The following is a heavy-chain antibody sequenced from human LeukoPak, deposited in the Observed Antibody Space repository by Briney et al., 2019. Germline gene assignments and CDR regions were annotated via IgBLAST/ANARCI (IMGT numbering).Heavy chain of an antibody. J-gene: IGHJ6*04. CDR2: INHSGST. CDR3: AREPITMVRGVMTNGMDV. V-gene: IGHV4-34*01. CDR1: GGSFSGYY. Sequence: SETLSLTCAVYGGSFSGYYWSWIRQPPGKGLEWIGEINHSGSTNYNPSLKSRVTISVDTSKNQFPLKLSSVTAADTAVYYCAREPITMVRGVMTNGMDVWGKGTTVTVSS. D-gene: IGHD3-10*01.